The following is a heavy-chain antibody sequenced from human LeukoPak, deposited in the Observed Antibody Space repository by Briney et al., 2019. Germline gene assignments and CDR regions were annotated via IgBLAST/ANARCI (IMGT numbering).Heavy chain of an antibody. V-gene: IGHV3-30-3*01. CDR1: GFTFSSYA. CDR3: ARGYGDKASNLYYYYGMDV. CDR2: ISYDGSNK. Sequence: PGRSLRLSCAASGFTFSSYAMHWVRQAPGKGLEWVAVISYDGSNKYYADSVKGRFTISRDNSKNTLYLQMNSLRAEDTAVYYCARGYGDKASNLYYYYGMDVWGQGTTVTVSS. D-gene: IGHD4-17*01. J-gene: IGHJ6*02.